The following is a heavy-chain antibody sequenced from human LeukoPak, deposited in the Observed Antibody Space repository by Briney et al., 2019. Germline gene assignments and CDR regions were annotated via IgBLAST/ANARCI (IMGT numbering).Heavy chain of an antibody. CDR1: GGSISSGGYY. Sequence: SETLSPTCTVSGGSISSGGYYWSWIRQHPGKGLEWIGYIYYSGNTYYNPSLKSRVTISVDTSKNQFSLKLSSVTAADTAVYYCARDYGSYAFDPWGQGTLVTVSS. J-gene: IGHJ5*02. CDR2: IYYSGNT. V-gene: IGHV4-31*03. D-gene: IGHD6-19*01. CDR3: ARDYGSYAFDP.